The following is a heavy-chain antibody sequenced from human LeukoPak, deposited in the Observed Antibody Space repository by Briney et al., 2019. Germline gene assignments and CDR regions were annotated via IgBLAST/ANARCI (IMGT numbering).Heavy chain of an antibody. J-gene: IGHJ1*01. Sequence: PGGSLRLSCAASGFTFSSYAMHWVRQAPGKGLEWVAVISYDGSNKYYADSVKGRFTISRDNSKNTLYLQMNSLRAEDTAVYYCARALSEVAATRAMHTRDVIEYFQHWGQGTLVTVSS. D-gene: IGHD2-15*01. CDR3: ARALSEVAATRAMHTRDVIEYFQH. V-gene: IGHV3-30-3*01. CDR2: ISYDGSNK. CDR1: GFTFSSYA.